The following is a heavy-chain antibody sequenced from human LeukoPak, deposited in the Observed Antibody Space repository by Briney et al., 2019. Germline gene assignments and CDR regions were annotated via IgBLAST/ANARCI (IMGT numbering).Heavy chain of an antibody. CDR2: FDPENAEI. V-gene: IGHV1-24*01. J-gene: IGHJ4*02. CDR1: GNTLRELP. CDR3: ATRGSDFSSGFDY. Sequence: AAVKDSCKLSGNTLRELPIQWVHQEGRKRLECMAGFDPENAEIVYAQKFQGRVTMSEDTYTNTAYMELTSLTSDDTALYYCATRGSDFSSGFDYWGPGTQVTVSS. D-gene: IGHD3-3*01.